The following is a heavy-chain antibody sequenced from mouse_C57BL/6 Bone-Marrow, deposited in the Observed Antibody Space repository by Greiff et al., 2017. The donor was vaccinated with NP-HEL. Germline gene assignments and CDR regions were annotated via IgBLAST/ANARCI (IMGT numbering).Heavy chain of an antibody. J-gene: IGHJ2*01. CDR1: GYTFTDYY. V-gene: IGHV1-26*01. CDR2: INPNNGGT. CDR3: ARTYYYGSPSVDY. Sequence: VQLQQSGPELVKPGASVTISCKASGYTFTDYYMNWVKQSNGKSLEWIGDINPNNGGTSYNQKFKGKATLTVDTSSSTASLELRSLTSEASAVYYCARTYYYGSPSVDYWGQGTTLTVSS. D-gene: IGHD1-1*01.